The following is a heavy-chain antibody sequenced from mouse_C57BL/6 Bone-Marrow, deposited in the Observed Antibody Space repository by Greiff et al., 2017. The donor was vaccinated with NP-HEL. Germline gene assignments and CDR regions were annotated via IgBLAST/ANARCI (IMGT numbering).Heavy chain of an antibody. CDR3: ARSGGLRRFAY. V-gene: IGHV1-80*01. Sequence: QVQLKQPGTELVKPGASVKLSCKASGYTFTSYWMHWVKQRPGKGLEWIGQIYPGDGDTNYNGKFKGKATLTADKSSSTAYMQLSSLTSEDSAVYFCARSGGLRRFAYWGQGTLVTVSA. J-gene: IGHJ3*01. D-gene: IGHD2-4*01. CDR1: GYTFTSYW. CDR2: IYPGDGDT.